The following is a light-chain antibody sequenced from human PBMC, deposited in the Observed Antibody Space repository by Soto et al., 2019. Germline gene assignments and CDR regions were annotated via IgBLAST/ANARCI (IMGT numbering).Light chain of an antibody. J-gene: IGKJ5*01. Sequence: IHMTLSASSLSASVGDRVTITCQASQDINKNLIWYQQKKGKAPKLLIYDASDLETGVPSRFSGSGYGTGFNFTISSLQTEDFATYYCQQYESLPLTFGQGTRLEIK. CDR2: DAS. CDR1: QDINKN. V-gene: IGKV1-33*01. CDR3: QQYESLPLT.